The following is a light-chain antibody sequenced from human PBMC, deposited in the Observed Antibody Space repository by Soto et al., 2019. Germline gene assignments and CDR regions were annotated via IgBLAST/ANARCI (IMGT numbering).Light chain of an antibody. CDR2: GTS. CDR3: QQYKNWPWT. J-gene: IGKJ1*01. Sequence: EIVMTQSPVSLSLSPGERATLSCRASESLDNKFAWHQQKPGQAPRLLIYGTSTRATGIPARFSGSGSGTEFTLTISSLQSEDFAVYYCQQYKNWPWTFGQGTTVEVK. CDR1: ESLDNK. V-gene: IGKV3-15*01.